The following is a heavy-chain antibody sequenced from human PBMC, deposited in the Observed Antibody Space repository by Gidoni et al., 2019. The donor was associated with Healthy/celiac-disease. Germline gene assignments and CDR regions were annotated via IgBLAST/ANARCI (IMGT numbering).Heavy chain of an antibody. V-gene: IGHV3-30-3*01. CDR1: GFTFSRYA. J-gene: IGHJ3*02. Sequence: QVQLVESGGGVVQPGRSLRLSCAASGFTFSRYAMHWVRQAPGKGLEWVAVISYDGSNKYYADSVKGRFTISRDNSKNTLYLQMNSLRAEDTAVYYCARDPPAAAGNHDAFDIWGQGTMVTVSS. CDR2: ISYDGSNK. CDR3: ARDPPAAAGNHDAFDI. D-gene: IGHD6-13*01.